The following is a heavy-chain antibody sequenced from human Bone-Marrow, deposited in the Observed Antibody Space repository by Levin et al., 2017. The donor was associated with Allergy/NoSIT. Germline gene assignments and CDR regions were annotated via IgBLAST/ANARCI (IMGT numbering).Heavy chain of an antibody. CDR3: VRDPGYNGHDWYFDL. Sequence: PGGSLRLSCAASGFTFSDDWMHWVRQSPGKGLVWVSRIKTEIGTGYADSVKGRFVTSRDDAKNTVYLQMNSLEVEDTAVYYCVRDPGYNGHDWYFDLWGRGTQVTVSS. CDR1: GFTFSDDW. CDR2: IKTEIGT. V-gene: IGHV3-74*01. J-gene: IGHJ2*01. D-gene: IGHD5-12*01.